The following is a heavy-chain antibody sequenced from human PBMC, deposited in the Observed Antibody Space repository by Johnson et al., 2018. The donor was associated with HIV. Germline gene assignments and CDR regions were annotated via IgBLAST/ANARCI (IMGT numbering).Heavy chain of an antibody. CDR1: GFAFSDYY. CDR3: ARDRYSYGRDAFDI. J-gene: IGHJ3*02. Sequence: QVQLVESGGGLVKPGGSLRLSCAASGFAFSDYYMAWIRQAPGKGLEWVSFISSGSHTIYYADSVKGRFTISRYNSKNTLYLQMTSLRSEDTAVYYCARDRYSYGRDAFDIWGQGTMVTVSS. D-gene: IGHD5-18*01. V-gene: IGHV3-11*04. CDR2: ISSGSHTI.